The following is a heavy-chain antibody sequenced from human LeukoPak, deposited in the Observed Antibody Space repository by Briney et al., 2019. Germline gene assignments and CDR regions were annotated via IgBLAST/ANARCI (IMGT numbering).Heavy chain of an antibody. CDR1: GGSISSGGYY. V-gene: IGHV4-31*03. CDR3: ARLSGGSYSFDY. Sequence: PSQTLSLTCTVSGGSISSGGYYWSWIRQHPGKGLEWIGYIYYTGSTNYNPSLKSRVTISVDTSKNQFSLKLSSVTAADTAVYYCARLSGGSYSFDYWGQGTLVTVSS. J-gene: IGHJ4*02. D-gene: IGHD1-26*01. CDR2: IYYTGST.